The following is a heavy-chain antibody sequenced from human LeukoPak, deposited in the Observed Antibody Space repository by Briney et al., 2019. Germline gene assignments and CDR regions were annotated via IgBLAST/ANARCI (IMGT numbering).Heavy chain of an antibody. CDR2: IYYSGST. Sequence: NPSETLSLTCTVSGGSISSSSYYWGWIRQPPEKGLEWIGSIYYSGSTNYNPSLQSRVTISVDTSKNQFSLNLSSMTAADTAVYYCARDFWGFDSWGQGTSVTVSS. CDR3: ARDFWGFDS. CDR1: GGSISSSSYY. D-gene: IGHD3-3*01. J-gene: IGHJ5*01. V-gene: IGHV4-61*01.